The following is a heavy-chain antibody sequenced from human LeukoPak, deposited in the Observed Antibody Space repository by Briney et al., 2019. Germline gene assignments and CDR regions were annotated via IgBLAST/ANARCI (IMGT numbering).Heavy chain of an antibody. V-gene: IGHV4-4*02. CDR2: IYHSGST. CDR3: ARDADYYDSSGYYYARYFQH. D-gene: IGHD3-22*01. Sequence: SETLSLTCAVSGGSISSSNWWSWVRQPPGKGLEWIGEIYHSGSTNYNPSLKSRVTISVDKSKNQFSLKLSSVTAGDTAVYYCARDADYYDSSGYYYARYFQHWGQGTLVTVSS. CDR1: GGSISSSNW. J-gene: IGHJ1*01.